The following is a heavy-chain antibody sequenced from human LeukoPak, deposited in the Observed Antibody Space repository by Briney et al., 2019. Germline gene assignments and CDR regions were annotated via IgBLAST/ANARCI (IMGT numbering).Heavy chain of an antibody. CDR3: AHRLLRSGGSCELRD. CDR1: GVSLSTSGGG. CDR2: LYWDDDK. J-gene: IGHJ4*02. V-gene: IGHV2-5*02. D-gene: IGHD2-15*01. Sequence: SGPTLVNPTQTLTLTCTFSGVSLSTSGGGVGWIRQPPGKALEWLALLYWDDDKRYSPSLKSRLTITKDTSKNHVVRTRTNMAPVDTATYYCAHRLLRSGGSCELRDWGQGTLVTVSS.